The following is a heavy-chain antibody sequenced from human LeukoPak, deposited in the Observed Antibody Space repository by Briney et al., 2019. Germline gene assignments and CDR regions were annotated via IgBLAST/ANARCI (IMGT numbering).Heavy chain of an antibody. J-gene: IGHJ4*02. CDR3: ARARGGYPFDY. Sequence: SETLPLTCTVSGGSISSYYWSWIRQPPGKGLEWIGYIYYSGSTNYNPSLKSRVTISVDTSKNQFSLKLSSVTAADTAVYYFARARGGYPFDYWGQGTLFTVSS. D-gene: IGHD5-12*01. CDR1: GGSISSYY. CDR2: IYYSGST. V-gene: IGHV4-59*01.